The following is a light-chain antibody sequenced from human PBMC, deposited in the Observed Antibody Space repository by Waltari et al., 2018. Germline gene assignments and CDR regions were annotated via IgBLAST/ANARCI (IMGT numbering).Light chain of an antibody. Sequence: QSALTQPPSASGSPGQAVPTSRTGPTIAAYTYIPWYQQHPGKAPKLIIHEVHKRPSGVPDRFAGSKSGNTASLTVSGLQPEDESNYYCFAYLGSDSWVFGGGTKLTVL. J-gene: IGLJ3*02. CDR1: TIAAYTY. CDR2: EVH. CDR3: FAYLGSDSWV. V-gene: IGLV2-8*01.